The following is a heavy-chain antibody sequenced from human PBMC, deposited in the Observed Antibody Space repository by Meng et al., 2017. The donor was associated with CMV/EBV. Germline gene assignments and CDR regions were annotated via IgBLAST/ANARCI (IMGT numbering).Heavy chain of an antibody. CDR3: AREDLAAAGLYGMDV. CDR1: GVSISGHY. CDR2: IYYSGST. D-gene: IGHD6-13*01. V-gene: IGHV4-59*11. J-gene: IGHJ6*02. Sequence: SETLSLTCIVSGVSISGHYWNWMRQSPGKGLEWIGYIYYSGSTNYNPSLKSRVTISVDTSKNQFSLKLSSVTAADTAVYYCAREDLAAAGLYGMDVWGQGTTVTVSS.